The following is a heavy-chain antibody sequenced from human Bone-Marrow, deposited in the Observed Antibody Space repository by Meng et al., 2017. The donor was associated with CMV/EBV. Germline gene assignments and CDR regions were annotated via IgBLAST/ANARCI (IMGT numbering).Heavy chain of an antibody. J-gene: IGHJ4*02. V-gene: IGHV3-23*01. CDR3: AKGTDYGDYGYSVTLGYFDY. CDR2: ISGSGDST. D-gene: IGHD4-17*01. CDR1: FNIYA. Sequence: FNIYAMSWVRQAPGKGLEWVSAISGSGDSTYYADSVKGRFTISRDNSKNTLFMQMNSLRGEDTAMYYCAKGTDYGDYGYSVTLGYFDYWGQGILVTVSS.